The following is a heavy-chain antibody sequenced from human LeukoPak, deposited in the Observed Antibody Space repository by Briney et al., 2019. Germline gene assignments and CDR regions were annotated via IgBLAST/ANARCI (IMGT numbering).Heavy chain of an antibody. J-gene: IGHJ4*02. CDR3: ATKSYSGSHRTDF. Sequence: GGSLRLSCAASGFTFSSYAMSWVRQAPGNGLEWVSAISGSGGTTYYADSVKGRFTISRDNSKNTLYLQMNSLRAEDTAVYYCATKSYSGSHRTDFWGQGTLVTVSS. CDR2: ISGSGGTT. D-gene: IGHD1-26*01. CDR1: GFTFSSYA. V-gene: IGHV3-23*01.